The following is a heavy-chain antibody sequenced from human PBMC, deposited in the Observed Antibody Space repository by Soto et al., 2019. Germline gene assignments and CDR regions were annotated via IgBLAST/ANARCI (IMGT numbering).Heavy chain of an antibody. D-gene: IGHD4-4*01. CDR2: ISGSGGST. V-gene: IGHV3-23*01. CDR3: AKPLGPSVDYSNYYFDY. Sequence: GGSLRLSCAASGFTFSSCAMSWVRQAPGKGLEWVSAISGSGGSTYYADSVKGRFTISRDNTKNTLYLQMNSLRAEDTAVYYCAKPLGPSVDYSNYYFDYWGQGTLVTVSS. CDR1: GFTFSSCA. J-gene: IGHJ4*02.